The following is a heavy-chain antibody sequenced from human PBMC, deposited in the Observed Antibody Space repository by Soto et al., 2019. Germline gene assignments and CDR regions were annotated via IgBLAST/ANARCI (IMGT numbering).Heavy chain of an antibody. CDR3: ARVLTWGVDTLRDDAMDA. CDR1: GYTFTGYY. D-gene: IGHD5-18*01. J-gene: IGHJ5*01. Sequence: SVKVSCNASGYTFTGYYMHWVRQAPGQGLEWMGWINPNSGGTNYAQKFQGRVTMTRDTSISTAYMELNSLRAEDTAVFYCARVLTWGVDTLRDDAMDAWGQGNPGHRLL. CDR2: INPNSGGT. V-gene: IGHV1-2*02.